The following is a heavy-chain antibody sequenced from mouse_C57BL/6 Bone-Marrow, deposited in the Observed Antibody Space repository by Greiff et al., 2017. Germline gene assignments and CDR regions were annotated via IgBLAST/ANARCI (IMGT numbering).Heavy chain of an antibody. D-gene: IGHD4-1*01. Sequence: VKLMESGAELARPGASVKLSCKASGYTFTSYGISWVKQRTGQGLEWIGEIYPRSGNTYYNEKFKGKATLTADKSSSTAYMELRSLTSEDSAVYFFARIHNWDLYYYAMDYWGQGTSVTVSS. CDR2: IYPRSGNT. J-gene: IGHJ4*01. V-gene: IGHV1-81*01. CDR3: ARIHNWDLYYYAMDY. CDR1: GYTFTSYG.